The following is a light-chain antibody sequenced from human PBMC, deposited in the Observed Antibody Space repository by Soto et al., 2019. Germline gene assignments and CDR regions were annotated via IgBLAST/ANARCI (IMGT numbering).Light chain of an antibody. CDR1: QSVSTY. V-gene: IGKV3-15*01. CDR3: QQYNNWPPVT. Sequence: EVVLTQSPATLSLSPGERATLSCRASQSVSTYLAWYRHKPGQAPRLLIYGASTRATGIPARFSGSGSGTEFTLTISSLQSEDFAVYFCQQYNNWPPVTFGPGTKVDIK. CDR2: GAS. J-gene: IGKJ3*01.